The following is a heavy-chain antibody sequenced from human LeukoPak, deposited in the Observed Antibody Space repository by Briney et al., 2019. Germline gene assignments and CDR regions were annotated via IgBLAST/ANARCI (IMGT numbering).Heavy chain of an antibody. CDR3: ARAGSGSSGLLFDY. Sequence: GGSLRLSCAASGFTVSSNYMSWVHQAPGKGLEWVSVIYSGGSTYYADSVKGRFTISRDNSKNTLYLQMNSLRAEDTAVYYCARAGSGSSGLLFDYWGQGTLVTVSS. J-gene: IGHJ4*02. CDR1: GFTVSSNY. V-gene: IGHV3-53*01. D-gene: IGHD3-10*01. CDR2: IYSGGST.